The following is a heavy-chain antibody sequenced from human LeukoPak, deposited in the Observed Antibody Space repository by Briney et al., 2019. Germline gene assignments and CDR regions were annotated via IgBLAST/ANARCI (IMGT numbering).Heavy chain of an antibody. CDR3: AKDRQGFGFGEQLDYYYMGV. CDR1: EFTFSGYA. V-gene: IGHV3-23*01. CDR2: ISGSGGST. Sequence: PGGSLRLSCVASEFTFSGYAMSWVRQVPGKGLEWVSVISGSGGSTYYADSVKGRFTISRDNSKNTLYLQINSLRAEDTAVYYCAKDRQGFGFGEQLDYYYMGVWGKGTTVTVSS. J-gene: IGHJ6*03. D-gene: IGHD3-10*01.